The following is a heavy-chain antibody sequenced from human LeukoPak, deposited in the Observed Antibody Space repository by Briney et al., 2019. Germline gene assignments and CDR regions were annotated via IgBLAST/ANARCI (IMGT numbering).Heavy chain of an antibody. Sequence: HGESLKISCKGSGYSFTSYWIGWVPQMPGKGLEWMGIIYPCDSDPRHRPSLQAHATISADKSISPAYLQWSRLKASHTAMYYCARLFGFGENFYYYYYYMDVWGKGTTVTISS. V-gene: IGHV5-51*01. J-gene: IGHJ6*03. D-gene: IGHD3-10*01. CDR2: IYPCDSDP. CDR1: GYSFTSYW. CDR3: ARLFGFGENFYYYYYYMDV.